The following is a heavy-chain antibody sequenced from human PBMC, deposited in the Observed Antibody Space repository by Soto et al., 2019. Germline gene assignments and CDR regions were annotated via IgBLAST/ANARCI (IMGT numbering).Heavy chain of an antibody. D-gene: IGHD4-17*01. CDR1: GFTFFAYW. Sequence: EVQLVESGGGLVQPGGSLRLSCAASGFTFFAYWIHWVRQVPGKGLVWVSRINSDGSHTSYADSVRGRFTISRDNSKNTVYLQMNSLTAEDTAVYYCEKEGDYGDNAGENWFDSWAQGSLVTVSS. CDR2: INSDGSHT. J-gene: IGHJ5*01. CDR3: EKEGDYGDNAGENWFDS. V-gene: IGHV3-74*01.